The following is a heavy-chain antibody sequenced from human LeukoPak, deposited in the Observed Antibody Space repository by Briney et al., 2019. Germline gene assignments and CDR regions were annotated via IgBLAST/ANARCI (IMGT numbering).Heavy chain of an antibody. CDR2: MSGGGGST. J-gene: IGHJ4*02. CDR3: AKEWGSYDFWSGYTYYFDY. Sequence: GGSLRLSCAASGFTLSSYGMSWVRQAPGKGLEWVSVMSGGGGSTYDADSVKGRFTISRDNSKNTLYLQMNSLRAEDTAVYYCAKEWGSYDFWSGYTYYFDYWGQGTLVTVAS. V-gene: IGHV3-23*01. D-gene: IGHD3-3*01. CDR1: GFTLSSYG.